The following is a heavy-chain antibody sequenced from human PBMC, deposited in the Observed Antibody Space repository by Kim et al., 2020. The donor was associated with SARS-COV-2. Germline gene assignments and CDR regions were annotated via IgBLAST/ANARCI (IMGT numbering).Heavy chain of an antibody. CDR2: IYYSGST. Sequence: SETLSLTCTVSGGSISSGGYYWSWIRQHPGKGLEWIGYIYYSGSTYYNPSLKSRVTISVDTSKNHFSLKLSSVTAADTAVYYCARGRDYDYVWGSYPKGTFDYWGQGTLVTVSS. V-gene: IGHV4-31*03. J-gene: IGHJ4*02. D-gene: IGHD3-16*02. CDR1: GGSISSGGYY. CDR3: ARGRDYDYVWGSYPKGTFDY.